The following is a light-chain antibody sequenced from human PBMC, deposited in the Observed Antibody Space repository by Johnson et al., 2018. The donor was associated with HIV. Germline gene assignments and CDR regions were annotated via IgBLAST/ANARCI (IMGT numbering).Light chain of an antibody. Sequence: QSVLTQPPSVSAAPGQKVTIYCSGSSSNIENNYVSWYQQLPGTAPKLLIYEDNRRPSGTPDRFSGSKSGTSATLGITGLQTGDEADYYCGTWDSSLSSYVFGTGTKVTVL. J-gene: IGLJ1*01. CDR2: EDN. V-gene: IGLV1-51*02. CDR1: SSNIENNY. CDR3: GTWDSSLSSYV.